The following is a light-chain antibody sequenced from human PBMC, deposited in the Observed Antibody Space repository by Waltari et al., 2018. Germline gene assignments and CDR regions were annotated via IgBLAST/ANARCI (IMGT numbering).Light chain of an antibody. CDR3: QQRSNCPPYT. CDR1: QSVSTY. CDR2: DAS. V-gene: IGKV3-11*01. Sequence: EIVLTQSPAALSLSPGERATLPCRATQSVSTYLAWYQQKPGQAPRLLIQDASYRVTGIPDRFSGSGSGTDVTLTISSLQPEDFAVYYCQQRSNCPPYTFGQGTKLEIK. J-gene: IGKJ2*01.